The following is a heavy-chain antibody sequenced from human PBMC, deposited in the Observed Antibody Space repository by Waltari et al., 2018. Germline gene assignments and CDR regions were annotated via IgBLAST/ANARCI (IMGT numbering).Heavy chain of an antibody. CDR2: IKQDGSEK. Sequence: EVQLVESGGGLGQAGRALRLACAVSGFILGSHWMGRVSQAPGKWLEWVANIKQDGSEKYYVDSVKGRFTISRDNAKNSLYLQMNSLRAEDTAVYYCARDLNYYDSSGHPWYWGQGTLVTVSS. J-gene: IGHJ4*02. V-gene: IGHV3-7*01. D-gene: IGHD3-22*01. CDR1: GFILGSHW. CDR3: ARDLNYYDSSGHPWY.